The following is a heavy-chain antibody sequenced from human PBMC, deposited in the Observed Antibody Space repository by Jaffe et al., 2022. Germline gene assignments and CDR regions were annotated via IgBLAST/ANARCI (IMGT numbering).Heavy chain of an antibody. CDR1: GFTVSSNY. CDR3: ARDRGYYYDSSGFDY. D-gene: IGHD3-22*01. V-gene: IGHV3-66*02. Sequence: EVQLVESGGGLVQPGGSLRLSCAASGFTVSSNYMSWVRQAPGKGLEWVSVIYSGGSTYYADSVKGRFTISRDNSKNTLYLQMNSLRAEDTAVYYCARDRGYYYDSSGFDYWGQGTLVTVSS. J-gene: IGHJ4*02. CDR2: IYSGGST.